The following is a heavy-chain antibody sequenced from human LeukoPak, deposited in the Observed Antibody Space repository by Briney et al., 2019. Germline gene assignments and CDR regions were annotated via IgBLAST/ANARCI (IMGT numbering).Heavy chain of an antibody. V-gene: IGHV3-74*01. CDR1: GFTFTNNW. CDR2: ISHDGSST. D-gene: IGHD2-15*01. J-gene: IGHJ3*01. Sequence: PGGSLRLSCAASGFTFTNNWMHWVRQAPTRGLVWVSRISHDGSSTNYADSVKGRFTISRDNTKNTLYLQMNSLRDDDTAVYYCARVSGGAFDVWGQGTLVTVSS. CDR3: ARVSGGAFDV.